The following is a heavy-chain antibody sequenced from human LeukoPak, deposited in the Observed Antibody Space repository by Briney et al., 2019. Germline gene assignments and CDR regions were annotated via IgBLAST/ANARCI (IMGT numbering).Heavy chain of an antibody. V-gene: IGHV4-4*08. CDR1: GGSVSSYY. J-gene: IGHJ4*02. Sequence: SETLSLTCSVSGGSVSSYYWSWIRQSPRKGLEWIGYIHDSGSTNYNPSLKSRVTISVDTSKNQFSLELSSVTAADTAIYYCARSDRYYYGSDYWGQGTLVTVSS. CDR2: IHDSGST. CDR3: ARSDRYYYGSDY. D-gene: IGHD3-10*01.